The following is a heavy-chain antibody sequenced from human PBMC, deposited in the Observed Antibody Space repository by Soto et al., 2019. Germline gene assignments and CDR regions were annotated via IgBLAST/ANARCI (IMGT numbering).Heavy chain of an antibody. J-gene: IGHJ4*02. V-gene: IGHV3-30*18. CDR3: AKDKQAHWVVATFADY. Sequence: GGSLRLSCAASGFTFSSYGMHWVRQAPGKGLEWVAVISYDGSNKYYADSVKGRFTISRDNSKNTLYLQMNSLRAEDTAVYYCAKDKQAHWVVATFADYWGQGTLVTVSS. CDR1: GFTFSSYG. CDR2: ISYDGSNK. D-gene: IGHD5-12*01.